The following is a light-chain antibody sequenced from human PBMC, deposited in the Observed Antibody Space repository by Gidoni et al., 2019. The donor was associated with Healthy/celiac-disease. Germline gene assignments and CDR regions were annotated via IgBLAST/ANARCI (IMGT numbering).Light chain of an antibody. CDR1: HSISSW. CDR3: QQYNSYSRT. V-gene: IGKV1-5*03. J-gene: IGKJ1*01. CDR2: KAS. Sequence: DIQMTKSPSTLSASVGDRVTITCRASHSISSWLAWYQQKPGKAPKRLIYKASSLESGVPSRFSGSGSGTEFTLTISSLQPDDFATYYCQQYNSYSRTFGQGTKVEIK.